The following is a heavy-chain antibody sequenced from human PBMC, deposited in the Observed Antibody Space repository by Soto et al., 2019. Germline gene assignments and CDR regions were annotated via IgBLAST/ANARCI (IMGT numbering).Heavy chain of an antibody. D-gene: IGHD2-2*01. Sequence: GGSLRLSCTASGFTFGDYAMSWFRQAPGKGLEWVGLIRSKAYGGTTEYAASVKGRFTISRDDSKSIAYLQMNSLKTEDTAVYYCTRDKGWDCSSTSCYGPFDYWGQGTLVTVSS. CDR3: TRDKGWDCSSTSCYGPFDY. J-gene: IGHJ4*02. V-gene: IGHV3-49*03. CDR2: IRSKAYGGTT. CDR1: GFTFGDYA.